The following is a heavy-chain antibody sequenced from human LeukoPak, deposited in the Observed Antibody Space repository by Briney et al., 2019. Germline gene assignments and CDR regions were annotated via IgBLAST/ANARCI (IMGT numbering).Heavy chain of an antibody. CDR1: GFTFDDYG. D-gene: IGHD3-22*01. V-gene: IGHV3-20*04. CDR2: INWNGGST. CDR3: AKDRHYYDSSGYNY. J-gene: IGHJ4*02. Sequence: PGGSLRLSCAASGFTFDDYGMSWVRQAPGKGLEWVSGINWNGGSTGYADSVKGRFTISRDNSKNTLYLQLKSLRAEDTAVYYCAKDRHYYDSSGYNYWGQGTLVTVSS.